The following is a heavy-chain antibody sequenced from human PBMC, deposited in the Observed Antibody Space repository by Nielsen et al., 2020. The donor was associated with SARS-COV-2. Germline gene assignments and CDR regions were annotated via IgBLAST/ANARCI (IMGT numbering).Heavy chain of an antibody. Sequence: GGSLRLSCAASGFTFNIYAMAWVRRAPGRCLQWVTGVSASGGSTYYTDSVKGRFSISRDNSKNTLFLQMHSLRVEDTAVYYCAKDGVVRGDALDLWGQGTMVTVSS. CDR1: GFTFNIYA. V-gene: IGHV3-23*01. CDR3: AKDGVVRGDALDL. CDR2: VSASGGST. D-gene: IGHD3-10*01. J-gene: IGHJ3*01.